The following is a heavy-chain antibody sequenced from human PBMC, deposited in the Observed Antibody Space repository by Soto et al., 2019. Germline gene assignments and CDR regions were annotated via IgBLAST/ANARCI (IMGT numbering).Heavy chain of an antibody. V-gene: IGHV5-10-1*01. J-gene: IGHJ6*02. CDR1: GYSFTSYW. CDR2: IGPSDSYT. D-gene: IGHD2-2*02. Sequence: GESLKISCKGSGYSFTSYWISWVRQMPGKGLEWMGRIGPSDSYTNYSPSFQGHVTISADKSIITAYLQWSSLKASDTAMYYCAREGSIVVVPAAINSYYYGMDVWGQGTTVTVSS. CDR3: AREGSIVVVPAAINSYYYGMDV.